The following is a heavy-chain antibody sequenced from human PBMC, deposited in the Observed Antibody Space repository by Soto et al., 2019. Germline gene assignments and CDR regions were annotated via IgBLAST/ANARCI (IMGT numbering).Heavy chain of an antibody. CDR2: IIPIFGTA. V-gene: IGHV1-69*01. CDR3: ARITYCGGDCYRAPFDY. CDR1: GGTFSSYA. Sequence: VQLVQSGAEVKKPGSSVKVSCKASGGTFSSYAISWVRQAPGQGLEWMGGIIPIFGTANYAQKFQGRVTITADESTSTAYMELSSLRSEDTAVYYCARITYCGGDCYRAPFDYWGQGTLVTVSS. D-gene: IGHD2-21*02. J-gene: IGHJ4*02.